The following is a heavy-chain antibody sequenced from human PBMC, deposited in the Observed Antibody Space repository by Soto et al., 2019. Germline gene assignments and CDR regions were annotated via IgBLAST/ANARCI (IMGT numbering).Heavy chain of an antibody. CDR1: GFSLSTSGVG. D-gene: IGHD6-19*01. Sequence: GTCATLVNPTQTLTLTCTFSGFSLSTSGVGVGWIRQPPGKALEWLALIYWDDDKRYSPSLKSRLTITKDTSKNQVVLTMTNMDPVDTATYYCAHGWEAVADRRNYGMDVWGQGTTVTVS. CDR3: AHGWEAVADRRNYGMDV. V-gene: IGHV2-5*02. CDR2: IYWDDDK. J-gene: IGHJ6*02.